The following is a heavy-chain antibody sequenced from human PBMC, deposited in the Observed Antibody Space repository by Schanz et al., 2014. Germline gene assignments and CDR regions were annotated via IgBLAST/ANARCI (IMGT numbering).Heavy chain of an antibody. CDR3: LRANPTQHVVLPDALRY. Sequence: QVRLVQSGAEVKKPGSSVKVSCKSSGATFNSYAFGWVRQAPGQGLEWMGWINPDSGGTNYAQKFQGRVTMTRDTSTSPAYMELRSLRPDDTAVYYCLRANPTQHVVLPDALRYWGQGTLVSVSS. D-gene: IGHD2-2*01. V-gene: IGHV1-2*02. CDR2: INPDSGGT. J-gene: IGHJ4*02. CDR1: GATFNSYA.